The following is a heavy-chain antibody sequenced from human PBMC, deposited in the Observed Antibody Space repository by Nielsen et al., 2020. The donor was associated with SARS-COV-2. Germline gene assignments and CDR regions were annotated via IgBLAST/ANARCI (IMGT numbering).Heavy chain of an antibody. V-gene: IGHV4-34*01. CDR3: AASGPFGVATISAFDY. D-gene: IGHD5-12*01. Sequence: SETLSLTCAVYGGSFSGYYWSWIRQPPGKGLEWIGEINHSGNTNYSPSLKSRVTISVDTSKIQFSLKLSSVTAADTAVYYCAASGPFGVATISAFDYWGQGTLVTVSS. CDR1: GGSFSGYY. J-gene: IGHJ4*02. CDR2: INHSGNT.